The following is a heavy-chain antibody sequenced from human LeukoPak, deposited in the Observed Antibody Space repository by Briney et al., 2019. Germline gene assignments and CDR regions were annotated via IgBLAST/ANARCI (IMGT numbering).Heavy chain of an antibody. CDR1: GFTFSSYG. Sequence: GGSLRLSCAASGFTFSSYGMHWVRQAPGKGREWVTVISYDGSNKYYADSVKGRFTISRDNSKNTLYLQMNSLRAEDTAVYYCAKPRDSSGYSAFDIWGQGTMVTVSS. V-gene: IGHV3-30*18. CDR3: AKPRDSSGYSAFDI. CDR2: ISYDGSNK. J-gene: IGHJ3*02. D-gene: IGHD3-22*01.